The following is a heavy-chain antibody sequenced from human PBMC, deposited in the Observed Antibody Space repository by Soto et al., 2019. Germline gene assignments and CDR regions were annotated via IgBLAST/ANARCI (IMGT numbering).Heavy chain of an antibody. V-gene: IGHV3-23*01. CDR1: GFTFSDSA. CDR2: IGAGGST. CDR3: ANVPIWCSSTSCYTEGFDY. D-gene: IGHD2-2*02. Sequence: GGSLRLSFTASGFTFSDSAMSWGRQPPGQGLGWVSVIGAGGSTYYADSVKGRFTVSRANSKNTLYLQMNSLRAEDTAVYYCANVPIWCSSTSCYTEGFDYWGQGTLVTVSS. J-gene: IGHJ4*02.